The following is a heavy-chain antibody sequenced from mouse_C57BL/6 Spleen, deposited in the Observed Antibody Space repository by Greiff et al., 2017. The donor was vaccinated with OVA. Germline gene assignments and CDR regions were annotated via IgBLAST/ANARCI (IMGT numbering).Heavy chain of an antibody. CDR2: FYPGSGSI. D-gene: IGHD2-5*01. J-gene: IGHJ3*01. V-gene: IGHV1-62-2*01. CDR1: GYTFTEYT. Sequence: VQLQQSGAELVKPGASVKLSCKASGYTFTEYTIHWVKQRPGQGLEWIGWFYPGSGSIKYNEKFKDKATLTADKSSSTVYMELSRLTSEDSAVYFCARHEDRYYSNYEGWFAYWGQGTLVTVSA. CDR3: ARHEDRYYSNYEGWFAY.